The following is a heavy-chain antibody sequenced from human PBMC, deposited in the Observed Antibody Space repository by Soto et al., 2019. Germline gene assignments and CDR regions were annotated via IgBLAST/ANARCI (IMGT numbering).Heavy chain of an antibody. J-gene: IGHJ4*02. V-gene: IGHV3-43*01. CDR2: ISWDGGST. CDR1: GFTFDDYT. CDR3: AKDPSDYSNYGWSYYTPSSFDY. D-gene: IGHD4-4*01. Sequence: PGGSLRLSCAASGFTFDDYTMHWVRQAPGKGLEWVSLISWDGGSTYYADSVKGRFTISRDNSKNSLYLQMNSLRTEDTALYYCAKDPSDYSNYGWSYYTPSSFDYWGQGTLVTVSS.